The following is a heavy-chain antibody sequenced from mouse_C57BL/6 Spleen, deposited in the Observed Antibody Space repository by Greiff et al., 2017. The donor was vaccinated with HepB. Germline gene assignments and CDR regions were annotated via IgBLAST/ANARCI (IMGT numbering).Heavy chain of an antibody. D-gene: IGHD1-1*01. CDR3: ARVYYGSREGYYFDY. V-gene: IGHV1-75*01. Sequence: QVQLQQSGPELVKPGASVKISCKASGYTFTDYYINWVKQRPGQGLEWIGWIFPGSGSTYYNEKFKGKATLTVDKSSSTAYMLLSSLTSEDSAVYFCARVYYGSREGYYFDYWGQGTTLTVSS. CDR2: IFPGSGST. CDR1: GYTFTDYY. J-gene: IGHJ2*01.